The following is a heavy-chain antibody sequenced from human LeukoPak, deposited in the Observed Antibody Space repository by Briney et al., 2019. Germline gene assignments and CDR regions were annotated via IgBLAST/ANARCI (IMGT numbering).Heavy chain of an antibody. J-gene: IGHJ4*02. CDR1: GFILSSYN. Sequence: GGSLRLSCVASGFILSSYNINWVRQAPGKGLEWVSSISSSSTYISYADSVKGRFTISRDNANNSLDLQMDSLRVEDTAVYYCAREGYSAYGLDYWGQGTLVTVSS. D-gene: IGHD5-12*01. V-gene: IGHV3-21*01. CDR2: ISSSSTYI. CDR3: AREGYSAYGLDY.